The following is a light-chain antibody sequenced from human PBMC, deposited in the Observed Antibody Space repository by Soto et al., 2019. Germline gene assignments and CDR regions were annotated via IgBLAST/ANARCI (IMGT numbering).Light chain of an antibody. J-gene: IGKJ4*01. V-gene: IGKV1-27*01. CDR3: QKYNSAPP. CDR1: QGISNY. CDR2: AAS. Sequence: DIQMTQSPSSLSAPVGDRVTITCRASQGISNYLAWYQQKPGKVPKLLIYAASTLQSGVPSRFSGSGSGTDFTLTISSLQPEDVATYYCQKYNSAPPFGGGTKVDIK.